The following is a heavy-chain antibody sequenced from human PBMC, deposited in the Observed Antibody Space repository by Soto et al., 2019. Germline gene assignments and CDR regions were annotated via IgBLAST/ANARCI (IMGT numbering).Heavy chain of an antibody. J-gene: IGHJ5*02. CDR1: GFSLSTIAVG. D-gene: IGHD4-17*01. V-gene: IGHV2-5*01. CDR2: IYWNDDQ. Sequence: SGPTLVNPTQTLTLTCTFSGFSLSTIAVGVGWIRQPPGKALEWVALIYWNDDQRYSPSLQNRLTITKDTSKNQVVLTMTNMDPVDTAQYCRAHTHIRATTYGQHLFDPWGQGTLVTVSA. CDR3: AHTHIRATTYGQHLFDP.